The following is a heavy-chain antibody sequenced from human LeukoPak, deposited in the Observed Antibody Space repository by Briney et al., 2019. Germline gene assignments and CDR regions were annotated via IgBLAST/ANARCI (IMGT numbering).Heavy chain of an antibody. CDR2: ISSSGANT. CDR3: AKDRHYDSSGFTLQY. CDR1: GFTFSNYA. D-gene: IGHD3-22*01. Sequence: PGGSLRLSCAASGFTFSNYAITWVRQAPGKGLEWVSTISSSGANTYYADSVRGRFTISRDNSKNTLYLQMNSLRAEDTAVYYCAKDRHYDSSGFTLQYWGQGTLVTVSS. V-gene: IGHV3-23*01. J-gene: IGHJ1*01.